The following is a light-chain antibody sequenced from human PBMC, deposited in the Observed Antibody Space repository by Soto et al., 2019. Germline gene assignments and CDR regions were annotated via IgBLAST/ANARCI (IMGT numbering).Light chain of an antibody. Sequence: DIQMTQSPSSLSAPVGARVTITCRASQDIKNYVAWYQQRPGKPPKLLISAASTLQSGVPSRFSGGISGTDFTLTISRLQPEDVATYYCQKYTMVLKFGQGTKVEI. CDR3: QKYTMVLK. J-gene: IGKJ1*01. CDR2: AAS. CDR1: QDIKNY. V-gene: IGKV1-27*01.